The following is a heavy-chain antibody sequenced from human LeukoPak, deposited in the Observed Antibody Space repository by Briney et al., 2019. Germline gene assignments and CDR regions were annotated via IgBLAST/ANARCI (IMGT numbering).Heavy chain of an antibody. J-gene: IGHJ6*01. CDR1: GFTFSSYG. D-gene: IGHD1-1*01. CDR2: IWNGGSNK. CDR3: ARGYSEYESYYGIEI. V-gene: IGHV3-33*01. Sequence: GSSLTLSCAASGFTFSSYGMHWVRQAPGKGVEWVAVIWNGGSNKFYADSVEGRFPISRDNSKNTLYLQKHRLRAEDTAVSHCARGYSEYESYYGIEIWGEGATVTVSS.